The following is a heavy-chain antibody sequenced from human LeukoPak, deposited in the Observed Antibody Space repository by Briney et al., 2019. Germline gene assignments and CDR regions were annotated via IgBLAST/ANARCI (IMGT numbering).Heavy chain of an antibody. Sequence: SETPSLTCAVYGGSFSGYYWSWIRQPPGKGLEWIGEINHSRSTNYNPSLKSRVTISVDTSKNQFSLKLSSVTAADTAVYYCARGLRYYGSGSYQPWGQGTTVTVSS. CDR3: ARGLRYYGSGSYQP. CDR2: INHSRST. D-gene: IGHD3-10*01. CDR1: GGSFSGYY. V-gene: IGHV4-34*01. J-gene: IGHJ6*02.